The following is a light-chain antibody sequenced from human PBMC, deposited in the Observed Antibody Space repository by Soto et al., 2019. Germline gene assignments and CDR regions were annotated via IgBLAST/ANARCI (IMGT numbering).Light chain of an antibody. CDR1: QGISTY. Sequence: DIQMTQSPSSLSASLGDRVTISCRASQGISTYLAWYQQKPGKASTLLISDVSRLESGVPSRFSGSGSGTEFTLTISGLQPDDFATYYCHQYNYLHTFGQGTKVDIK. J-gene: IGKJ2*01. CDR3: HQYNYLHT. V-gene: IGKV1-5*01. CDR2: DVS.